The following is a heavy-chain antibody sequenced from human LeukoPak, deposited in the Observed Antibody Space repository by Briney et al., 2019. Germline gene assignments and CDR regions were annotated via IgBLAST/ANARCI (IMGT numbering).Heavy chain of an antibody. J-gene: IGHJ4*02. V-gene: IGHV3-23*01. CDR3: ARDLSLIALTD. Sequence: GGSLRLSCAASGFNFDEYGMNWVRQGPGKGLEWVSGITGSGGSTYYADSVKGRFTISRDNSKNTVYLQMNSLRAEDTAVYYCARDLSLIALTDWGQGTLVTVSS. CDR2: ITGSGGST. D-gene: IGHD3-22*01. CDR1: GFNFDEYG.